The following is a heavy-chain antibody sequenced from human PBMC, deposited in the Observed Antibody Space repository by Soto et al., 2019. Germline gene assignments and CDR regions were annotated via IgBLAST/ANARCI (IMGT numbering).Heavy chain of an antibody. D-gene: IGHD3-22*01. Sequence: VESLKISCKVSGYSFAGYWITWVRQKPGKGLQWMGQIDPSDSQTYYSPSFRGHVTISVTKSITTVFLQWSSLRASDTAMYYCARQIYDSDTGPNFQYYFDSWGQGTPVTVSS. CDR2: IDPSDSQT. CDR1: GYSFAGYW. CDR3: ARQIYDSDTGPNFQYYFDS. J-gene: IGHJ4*02. V-gene: IGHV5-10-1*01.